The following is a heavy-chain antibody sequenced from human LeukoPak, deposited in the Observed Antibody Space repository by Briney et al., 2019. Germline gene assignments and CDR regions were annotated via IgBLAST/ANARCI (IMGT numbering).Heavy chain of an antibody. D-gene: IGHD1-1*01. CDR2: INPHTGAT. V-gene: IGHV1-2*02. J-gene: IGHJ6*03. CDR3: XRXGFXXTTTXTYYYYYYMDV. Sequence: ASVKVSCKASGYRFTGYHIHWVRQAPGQGLEWMGWINPHTGATNYAQKFQGRVTMTRDTSVSTASMELNRLKSDDTAVYYCXRXGFXXTTTXTYYYYYYMDVWGEGTTVTVSS. CDR1: GYRFTGYH.